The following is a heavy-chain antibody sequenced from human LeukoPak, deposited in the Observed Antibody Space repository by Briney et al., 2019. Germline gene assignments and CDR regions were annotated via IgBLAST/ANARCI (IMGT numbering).Heavy chain of an antibody. J-gene: IGHJ4*02. CDR3: ARALRFESSGFEN. V-gene: IGHV4-30-4*01. CDR2: IHHSGIT. Sequence: PSGTLSLTCTVSGGSISSGDYYWTWIRQPPGKGLEWIAYIHHSGITYYNPSLESRIIISVDTSNNQFSLRLRSVTAADAAVYYCARALRFESSGFENWGQGILVTVSS. CDR1: GGSISSGDYY. D-gene: IGHD3-22*01.